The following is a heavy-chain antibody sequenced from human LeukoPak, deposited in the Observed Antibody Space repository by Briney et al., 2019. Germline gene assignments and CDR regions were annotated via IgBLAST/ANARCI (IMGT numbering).Heavy chain of an antibody. CDR3: ACSRVQLWFRAWGY. CDR2: IYHSGSA. J-gene: IGHJ4*02. CDR1: GGSISSSNW. V-gene: IGHV4-4*02. D-gene: IGHD5-18*01. Sequence: PSGTLSLTCALTGGSISSSNWSSWVCQPPGKGLECIGEIYHSGSANYNPSLKSRVTISVDKSKNQFSLKLSSVTAADTAVYYCACSRVQLWFRAWGYWGQGTLVTVSS.